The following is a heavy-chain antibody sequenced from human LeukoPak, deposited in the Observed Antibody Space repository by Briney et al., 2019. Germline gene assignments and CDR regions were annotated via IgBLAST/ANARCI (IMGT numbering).Heavy chain of an antibody. D-gene: IGHD1-7*01. CDR1: GFTFSDYW. V-gene: IGHV3-7*01. J-gene: IGHJ4*02. CDR3: ARGWNYAFRFDY. Sequence: GGSLRLSCAASGFTFSDYWMTWVRQAPGKGLEWVAHIKQDGSEKYYVDSVKGRFTISRDNAKNLVYLQINSLRAEDTAVYYCARGWNYAFRFDYWGREPWSPSPQ. CDR2: IKQDGSEK.